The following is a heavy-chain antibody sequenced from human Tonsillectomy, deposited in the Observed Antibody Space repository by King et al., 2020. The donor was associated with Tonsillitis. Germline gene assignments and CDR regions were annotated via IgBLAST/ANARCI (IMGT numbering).Heavy chain of an antibody. CDR3: ARDPFSGFYAY. J-gene: IGHJ4*02. Sequence: VQLVESGGGLVQPGGSLRLSCAASGFTFSTYWMHWVRQAPGKGLVWVSRINSDGSSTSYADSVKGRFTISRDNAKNTLYLQMNSLRAEDTAMYYCARDPFSGFYAYWGQGTLVTVSS. V-gene: IGHV3-74*01. CDR1: GFTFSTYW. CDR2: INSDGSST. D-gene: IGHD3-22*01.